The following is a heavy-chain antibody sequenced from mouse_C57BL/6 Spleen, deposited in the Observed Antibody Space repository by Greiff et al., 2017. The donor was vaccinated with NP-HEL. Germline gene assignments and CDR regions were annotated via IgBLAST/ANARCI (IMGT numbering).Heavy chain of an antibody. CDR2: IRNKANGYTT. J-gene: IGHJ2*01. CDR1: GFTFTDFY. V-gene: IGHV7-3*01. CDR3: ARFPSLRYFDY. D-gene: IGHD1-1*01. Sequence: EVKVVESGGGLVQPGGSLSLSCAASGFTFTDFYMSWVRQPPGKALEWLGFIRNKANGYTTEYSASVKGRFTISRDNSQSILYLQMNALRAEDSATYYCARFPSLRYFDYWGQGTTLTVSS.